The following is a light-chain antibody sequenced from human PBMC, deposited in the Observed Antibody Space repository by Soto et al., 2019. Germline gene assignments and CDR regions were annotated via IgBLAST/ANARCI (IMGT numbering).Light chain of an antibody. CDR2: GTS. J-gene: IGKJ4*01. V-gene: IGKV3-20*01. Sequence: EIVVTQSPGTLALSPGERATLSCRASQSISNDHLAWYQQKPGQAPRLLIYGTSNRATGGIADRFSGSGSGTDFTFTISRLEPEDFAVYYCHYYGSSVTFAGGTKVEIK. CDR1: QSISNDH. CDR3: HYYGSSVT.